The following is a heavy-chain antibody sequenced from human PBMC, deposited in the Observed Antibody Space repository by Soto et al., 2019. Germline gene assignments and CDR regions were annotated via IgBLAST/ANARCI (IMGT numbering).Heavy chain of an antibody. Sequence: QVQLQQSGPGLVKPSQTLSLTCAISGDSVSSNSGAWNWIRQSPSRGLEWLGRTYYTSKWYNEYAVPVKSRVTINPDTSRNHISLQLNSVTPEDTAVYYCARGWLKVYFDPWGQGTLVTVSS. D-gene: IGHD1-20*01. CDR2: TYYTSKWYN. J-gene: IGHJ5*02. CDR1: GDSVSSNSGA. V-gene: IGHV6-1*01. CDR3: ARGWLKVYFDP.